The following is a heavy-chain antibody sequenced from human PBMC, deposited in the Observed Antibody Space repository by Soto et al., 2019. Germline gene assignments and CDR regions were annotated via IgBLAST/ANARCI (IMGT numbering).Heavy chain of an antibody. J-gene: IGHJ6*02. Sequence: SVKVSCKASGGTFSSYTISWVRQAPGQGLEWMGRIIPILGIANYAQKFQGRVTITADKSTSTAYMELSSLRSEDTAVYYCARGVSAVGYGIDVWGQRTTVTGSS. CDR3: ARGVSAVGYGIDV. D-gene: IGHD2-2*01. CDR1: GGTFSSYT. V-gene: IGHV1-69*02. CDR2: IIPILGIA.